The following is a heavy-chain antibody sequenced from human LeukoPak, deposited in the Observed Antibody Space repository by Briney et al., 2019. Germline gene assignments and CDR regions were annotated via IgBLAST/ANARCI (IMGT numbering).Heavy chain of an antibody. CDR3: ASSKWFYFDS. Sequence: GGSLRLSCAASGFTFSRYSMNWVRQAPGKGLEWVSYISSISSTIYYADAVKGRFTISRDNAKNSLYLQMNSLRVEDTAVYYCASSKWFYFDSWGQGTLVTVSS. CDR1: GFTFSRYS. J-gene: IGHJ4*02. V-gene: IGHV3-48*04. D-gene: IGHD3-22*01. CDR2: ISSISSTI.